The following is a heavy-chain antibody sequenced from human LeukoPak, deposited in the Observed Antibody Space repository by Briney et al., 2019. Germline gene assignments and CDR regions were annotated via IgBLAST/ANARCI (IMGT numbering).Heavy chain of an antibody. CDR1: GFTFSSYA. CDR3: AYSGSYSAFDY. CDR2: ISSSGSTI. V-gene: IGHV3-48*04. D-gene: IGHD1-26*01. J-gene: IGHJ4*02. Sequence: PGGSLRLSCAASGFTFSSYAMHWVRQAPGKGLEWVSYISSSGSTIYYADSVKGRFTISRDNARNSLYLQMNSLRAEDTAVYYCAYSGSYSAFDYWGQGTLVTVSS.